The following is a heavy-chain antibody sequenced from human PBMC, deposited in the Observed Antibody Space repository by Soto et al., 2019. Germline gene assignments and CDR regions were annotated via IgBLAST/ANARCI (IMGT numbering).Heavy chain of an antibody. CDR3: ARDGVRYSSSWYVGPFDY. Sequence: PGGSLRLSCXASGFTFSSYGMHWVRQAPGKGLEWVAVIWYDGSNKYYADSVKGRFTISRDNSKNTLYLQMNSLRAEDTAVYYCARDGVRYSSSWYVGPFDYWGQGTLVTVSS. D-gene: IGHD6-13*01. V-gene: IGHV3-33*01. J-gene: IGHJ4*02. CDR2: IWYDGSNK. CDR1: GFTFSSYG.